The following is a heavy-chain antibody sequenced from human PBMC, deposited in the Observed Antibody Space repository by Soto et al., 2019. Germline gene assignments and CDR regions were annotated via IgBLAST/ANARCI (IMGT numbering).Heavy chain of an antibody. Sequence: GGSLRLSCAASRFTSGYHAMNWVRQAPGKGLEWVSTISSNGENTHYADSVKGRFIISSDNSSNTVALQMNSLRAEDTAVYYCAKDRLWFGELSFGDYWGQGTLVTVSS. CDR3: AKDRLWFGELSFGDY. CDR1: RFTSGYHA. V-gene: IGHV3-23*01. D-gene: IGHD3-10*01. CDR2: ISSNGENT. J-gene: IGHJ4*02.